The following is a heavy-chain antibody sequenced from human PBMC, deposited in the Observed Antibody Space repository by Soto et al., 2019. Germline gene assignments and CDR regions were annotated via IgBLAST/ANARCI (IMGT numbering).Heavy chain of an antibody. V-gene: IGHV1-18*01. J-gene: IGHJ5*02. CDR1: GYTFFTYD. D-gene: IGHD5-12*01. Sequence: QVHLVQSGVEVKTPGASVKVSCQASGYTFFTYDISWVRQAPGQGLEWMGWISTYRGDTKYAQKFQGRVTMTTDTSTTTAYLELRSLRSDDTAVYYCARHHGPTTSENWFDPWGQGNLVTVPS. CDR3: ARHHGPTTSENWFDP. CDR2: ISTYRGDT.